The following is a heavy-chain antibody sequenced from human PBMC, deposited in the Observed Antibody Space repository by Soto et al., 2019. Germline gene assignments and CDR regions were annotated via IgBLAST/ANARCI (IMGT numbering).Heavy chain of an antibody. CDR2: IYYSGST. J-gene: IGHJ4*02. V-gene: IGHV4-59*01. Sequence: SETLSLTCTVSGGSISRYYWSWIRQPPGKGLEWIGYIYYSGSTNYNPSLKSRVTISVDRSKNQFSLKLSSVTAADTAVYYCARRYGGNFDYWGQGTLVTVS. CDR1: GGSISRYY. CDR3: ARRYGGNFDY. D-gene: IGHD1-26*01.